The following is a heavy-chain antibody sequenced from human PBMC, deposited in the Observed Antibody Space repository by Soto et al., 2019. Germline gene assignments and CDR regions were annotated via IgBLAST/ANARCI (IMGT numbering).Heavy chain of an antibody. V-gene: IGHV1-58*01. CDR2: IVVGSGNT. Sequence: QMQLVQSGPEVKKPGTSVKVSCKASGFTFSSSAVQWVRQARGQRLEWIGWIVVGSGNTIHAQKFQERVSITRDLSTSTAYMELSILRSEDTAVYYCAAKGQQHLGYYNGLDVWGQGTTVTVSS. CDR3: AAKGQQHLGYYNGLDV. J-gene: IGHJ6*02. CDR1: GFTFSSSA. D-gene: IGHD6-13*01.